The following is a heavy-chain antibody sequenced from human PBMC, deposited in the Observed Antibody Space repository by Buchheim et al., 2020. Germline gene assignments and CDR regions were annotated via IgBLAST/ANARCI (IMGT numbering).Heavy chain of an antibody. J-gene: IGHJ4*02. CDR1: GFTFSSNA. CDR3: AKTVTVGSYYFAY. V-gene: IGHV3-23*01. CDR2: ISAGGGRT. Sequence: EVQLLESGGGLVQRGGSLRLSCGASGFTFSSNAMSWVRKAPGKGLEWVSDISAGGGRTYYSDSVKGRFTISRDDSKNMLYLQMNSLRAEDSAIYYCAKTVTVGSYYFAYWGQGTL. D-gene: IGHD4-17*01.